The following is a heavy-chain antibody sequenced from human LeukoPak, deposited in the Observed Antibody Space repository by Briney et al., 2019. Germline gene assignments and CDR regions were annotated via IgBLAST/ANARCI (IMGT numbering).Heavy chain of an antibody. CDR3: ASRKMVRGVILMDY. D-gene: IGHD3-10*01. CDR2: VSYDGSNK. Sequence: PGGSLRLSCAASGFTFSSYGMHWVRQAPGKGLEWVAVVSYDGSNKYYADSVKGRFTISRDNSKNTLYLQMNSLRAEDTAVYYCASRKMVRGVILMDYWGQGTLVTVSS. V-gene: IGHV3-30*03. CDR1: GFTFSSYG. J-gene: IGHJ4*02.